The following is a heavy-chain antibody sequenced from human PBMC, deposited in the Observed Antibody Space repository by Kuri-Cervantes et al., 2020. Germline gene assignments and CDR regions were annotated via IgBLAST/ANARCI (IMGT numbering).Heavy chain of an antibody. CDR2: IYHSGST. Sequence: GSLRLSCTVSGYSISSGYYWGWIRQPPGKGLEWIGSIYHSGSTYYNPSLKSRVTISVDTSKNQFSLKLSSVTAADTAVYYCVRVASNLLPAAAFDYWGQGTLVTVSS. J-gene: IGHJ4*02. CDR1: GYSISSGYY. CDR3: VRVASNLLPAAAFDY. D-gene: IGHD2-2*01. V-gene: IGHV4-38-2*02.